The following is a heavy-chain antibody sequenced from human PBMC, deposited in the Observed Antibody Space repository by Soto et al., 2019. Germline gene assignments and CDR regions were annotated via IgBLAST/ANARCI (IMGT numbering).Heavy chain of an antibody. V-gene: IGHV6-1*01. J-gene: IGHJ4*02. D-gene: IGHD6-13*01. CDR1: GDSVSSNSAA. CDR2: TYYRSKWYN. CDR3: AIDSPVAAAGTYDY. Sequence: SQTLSLTCAISGDSVSSNSAAWNWIRQSPSRGLEWLGRTYYRSKWYNDYAVSVKSRITINPDTSKNQFSLQLNSVTPEDTAVYYFAIDSPVAAAGTYDYWGQGTLVTVSS.